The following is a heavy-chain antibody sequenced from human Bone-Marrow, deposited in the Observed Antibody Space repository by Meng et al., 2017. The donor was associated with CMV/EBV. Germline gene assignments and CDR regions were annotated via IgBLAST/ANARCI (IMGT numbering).Heavy chain of an antibody. CDR2: IIPIFGTA. J-gene: IGHJ6*02. CDR1: GGTFSSYA. V-gene: IGHV1-69*05. Sequence: SVKVSCKASGGTFSSYAISWVRQAPGQGLEWMGGIIPIFGTANYAQKFQGRVTITTDESTSTAYMELSSLRSEDTAVYYCARKDSSSWYDSSYYYYGMDVWGQGTTVTVSS. CDR3: ARKDSSSWYDSSYYYYGMDV. D-gene: IGHD6-13*01.